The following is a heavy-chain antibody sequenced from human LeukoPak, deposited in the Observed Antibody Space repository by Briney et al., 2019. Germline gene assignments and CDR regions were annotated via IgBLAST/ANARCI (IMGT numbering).Heavy chain of an antibody. CDR1: GFAYSGSS. V-gene: IGHV3-74*01. CDR3: ARGSMWFGGLSFDY. Sequence: GGSLRLSCTAPGFAYSGSSMPWVRQSPGKGREWVSGIQRDGCSPTYADSVKGRFTISRDNAKGSVYLQVNILRAEDTAVYYCARGSMWFGGLSFDYWGQGTLVTVSS. J-gene: IGHJ4*02. CDR2: IQRDGCSP. D-gene: IGHD3-10*01.